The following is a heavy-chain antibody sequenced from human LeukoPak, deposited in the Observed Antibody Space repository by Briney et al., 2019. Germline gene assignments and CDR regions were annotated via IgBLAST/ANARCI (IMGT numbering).Heavy chain of an antibody. J-gene: IGHJ4*02. CDR2: ISGSGGST. Sequence: PGGSLRLSCAASGFTFSSYAMSWVRQAPGKGLEWVSAISGSGGSTYYADSVKGRFTISRDNSKNTLYLQMDSLRDEDTAVYYCTRGRGADGYNFFDYWGQGTLVTVSS. V-gene: IGHV3-23*01. CDR1: GFTFSSYA. CDR3: TRGRGADGYNFFDY. D-gene: IGHD5-24*01.